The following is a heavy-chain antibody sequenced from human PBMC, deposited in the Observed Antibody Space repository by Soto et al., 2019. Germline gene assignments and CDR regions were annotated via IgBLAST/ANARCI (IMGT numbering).Heavy chain of an antibody. Sequence: PGGALRLSCVGSGFIFDSYSMKWVRHAPGKGLEWVSYINSGSDSIYYAESVKGRFTISRDNARNSLSLQMNSLTDEDMAVYYCAKSGDSAGWGIDFWGQGTLVTVSS. V-gene: IGHV3-48*02. D-gene: IGHD6-19*01. J-gene: IGHJ4*02. CDR1: GFIFDSYS. CDR2: INSGSDSI. CDR3: AKSGDSAGWGIDF.